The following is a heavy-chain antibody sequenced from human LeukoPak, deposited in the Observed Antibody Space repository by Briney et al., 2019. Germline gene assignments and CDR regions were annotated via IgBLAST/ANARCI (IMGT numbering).Heavy chain of an antibody. V-gene: IGHV3-15*01. CDR2: IKSKTDGGTT. Sequence: GGSLRLSCAASGFTFSNAWMSWVRQAPRKGVAWVGRIKSKTDGGTTDYAAPVKGRFTISRDDSKNTLYLQMNSLKTEDTAVYYCTTGVGSYYAPSFDYWGQGTLVTVSS. CDR1: GFTFSNAW. J-gene: IGHJ4*02. D-gene: IGHD1-26*01. CDR3: TTGVGSYYAPSFDY.